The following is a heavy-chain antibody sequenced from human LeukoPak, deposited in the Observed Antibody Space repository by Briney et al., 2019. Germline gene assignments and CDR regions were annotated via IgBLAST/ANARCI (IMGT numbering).Heavy chain of an antibody. D-gene: IGHD3-10*01. J-gene: IGHJ6*03. Sequence: SETLSLTCTVSGGSISSGNYYWSWIRQPAGKGLEWIGRIYNSGDTNYNPSLKSRVTISVDTSKNQFSLKLSSVTAADAAVYYCARSRYYYGSGSYYRAATYYYYYMDVWGKGTTVTISS. CDR1: GGSISSGNYY. CDR2: IYNSGDT. V-gene: IGHV4-61*10. CDR3: ARSRYYYGSGSYYRAATYYYYYMDV.